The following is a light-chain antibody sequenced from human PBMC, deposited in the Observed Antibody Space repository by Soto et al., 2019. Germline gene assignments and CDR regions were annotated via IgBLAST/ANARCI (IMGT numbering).Light chain of an antibody. CDR3: QQYGSSPLT. CDR2: GAS. Sequence: EIVMTQTKATLSVSPGERATLSCRASQSVGNHLAWYQQKPGQAPRLLIYGASNRATGIPDRFSGSGSGTDFTLTISRLEPEDFAVYYCQQYGSSPLTFGGGTKVDI. J-gene: IGKJ4*01. V-gene: IGKV3-20*01. CDR1: QSVGNH.